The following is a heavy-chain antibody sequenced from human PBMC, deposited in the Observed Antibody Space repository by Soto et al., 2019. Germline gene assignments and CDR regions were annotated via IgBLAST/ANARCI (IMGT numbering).Heavy chain of an antibody. CDR2: IYSGGST. V-gene: IGHV3-53*01. CDR1: GFTVSSNY. J-gene: IGHJ3*02. D-gene: IGHD6-13*01. CDR3: ARAPGIAAAGTRFIPPSGAFDI. Sequence: GGSLRLSCAASGFTVSSNYMSWVRQAPGKGLEWVSVIYSGGSTYYADSVKGRFTISRDNSKNTLYLQMNSLRAEDTAVYYCARAPGIAAAGTRFIPPSGAFDIWGQGTMVTVSS.